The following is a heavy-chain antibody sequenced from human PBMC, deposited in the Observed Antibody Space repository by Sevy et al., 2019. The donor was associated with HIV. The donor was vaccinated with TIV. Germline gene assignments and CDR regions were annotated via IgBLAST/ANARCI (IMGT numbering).Heavy chain of an antibody. Sequence: GGSLRLSCAASGFTFSSYSMNWVRQAPGKGLEWVSSISSSSSDIYYADSVKGRFSISRDNAKNSLYLQMNSLRAEDTAVYYCARDREWGGYCSSTSCSYSYYYYGMDVWGQGTTVTVSS. CDR2: ISSSSSDI. J-gene: IGHJ6*02. CDR1: GFTFSSYS. D-gene: IGHD2-2*01. CDR3: ARDREWGGYCSSTSCSYSYYYYGMDV. V-gene: IGHV3-21*01.